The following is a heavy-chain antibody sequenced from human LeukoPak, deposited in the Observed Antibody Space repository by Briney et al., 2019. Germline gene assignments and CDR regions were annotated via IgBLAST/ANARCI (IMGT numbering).Heavy chain of an antibody. Sequence: PSETLSLTCTVSGYSISSGYDWCWIRQPPGKGLDCIGSIYHSGRTFYNPSLKSRFTISVDTSKNQFSLKLTSVTAADTAVYYCARLYLPATRFDYWGQGTLVTVSS. CDR3: ARLYLPATRFDY. CDR1: GYSISSGYD. D-gene: IGHD5-24*01. J-gene: IGHJ4*02. V-gene: IGHV4-38-2*02. CDR2: IYHSGRT.